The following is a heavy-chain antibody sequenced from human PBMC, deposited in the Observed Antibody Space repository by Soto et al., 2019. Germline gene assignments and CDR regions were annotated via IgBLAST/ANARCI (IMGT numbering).Heavy chain of an antibody. J-gene: IGHJ4*02. Sequence: GGSLRLSCAASGFTFSSYAMSWVRQAPGKGLEWVSAISGSGGSTYYADSVKGRFTISRDNSKNTLYLQMNSLRAEDTAVDHCAKWDGLYYFDYWGQGTLVTVSS. CDR3: AKWDGLYYFDY. D-gene: IGHD3-16*01. CDR1: GFTFSSYA. CDR2: ISGSGGST. V-gene: IGHV3-23*01.